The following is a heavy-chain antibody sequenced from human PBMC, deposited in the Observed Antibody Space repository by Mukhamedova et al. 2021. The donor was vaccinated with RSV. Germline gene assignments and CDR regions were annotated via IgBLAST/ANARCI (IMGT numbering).Heavy chain of an antibody. CDR2: IYSGGST. Sequence: VRQAPGKGLEWVSVIYSGGSTYYADSVKGRFTISRDNSKNTLYLQMNSLRAEDTAVYYCARGGLQRQMDYWGQGTQVTVTS. V-gene: IGHV3-66*02. CDR3: ARGGLQRQMDY. J-gene: IGHJ4*02. D-gene: IGHD4-11*01.